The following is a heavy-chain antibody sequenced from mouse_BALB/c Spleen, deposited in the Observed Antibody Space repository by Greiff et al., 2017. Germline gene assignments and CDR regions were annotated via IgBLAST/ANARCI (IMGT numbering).Heavy chain of an antibody. CDR1: GFTFNTYA. V-gene: IGHV10-1*02. D-gene: IGHD2-4*01. J-gene: IGHJ4*01. CDR3: VRPLYYDYGGDY. CDR2: IRSKSNNYAT. Sequence: EVKLVESGGGLVQPKGSLKLSCAASGFTFNTYAMNWVRQAPGKGLEWVARIRSKSNNYATYYADSVKDRFTISRDDSQSMLYLQMNNLKTEDTAMYYCVRPLYYDYGGDYWGQGTSVTVSS.